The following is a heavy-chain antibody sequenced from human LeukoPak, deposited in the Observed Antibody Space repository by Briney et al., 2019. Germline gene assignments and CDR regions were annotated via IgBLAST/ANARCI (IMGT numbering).Heavy chain of an antibody. CDR1: GFTFSSYG. V-gene: IGHV3-33*01. J-gene: IGHJ6*02. CDR2: IWYDGSNK. D-gene: IGHD2-21*02. Sequence: GGSLRLSCAASGFTFSSYGMHWVRQAPGKGLEWVAVIWYDGSNKYYADSVKGRFTISRDNSKNTLYLQMNSLRAEDTAAYYCARVLAYCGGDCYSNYYGMDVWGQGTTVTVSS. CDR3: ARVLAYCGGDCYSNYYGMDV.